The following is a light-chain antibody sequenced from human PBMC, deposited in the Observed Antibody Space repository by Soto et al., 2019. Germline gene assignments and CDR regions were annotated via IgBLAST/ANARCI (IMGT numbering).Light chain of an antibody. CDR1: QSVGSN. J-gene: IGKJ1*01. CDR3: QKYDNWPRT. CDR2: GAS. Sequence: DIVLTQSPGTLSLSPGDSATLSCRASQSVGSNLAWYQQKTGQAPRILIYGASTRATGIPDRLSGSGSGTELNLTVSRLQSEDFAVYYCQKYDNWPRTCGQGTKVDIK. V-gene: IGKV3-15*01.